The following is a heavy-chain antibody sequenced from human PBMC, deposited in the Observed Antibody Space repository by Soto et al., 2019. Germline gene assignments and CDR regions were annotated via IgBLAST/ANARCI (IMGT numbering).Heavy chain of an antibody. CDR2: IYPGDSDT. Sequence: EVQLVQSGAEVKKPGESLKISCKGSGYSFSTYYIGWVHQMPGKGLECMGIIYPGDSDTRYSPSFQGQVLISVDKAISTAYLHWGSLESSDTAVYYCARGQTVGRTVGAFDIWGQGTVVTVPS. CDR1: GYSFSTYY. CDR3: ARGQTVGRTVGAFDI. D-gene: IGHD1-26*01. V-gene: IGHV5-51*07. J-gene: IGHJ3*02.